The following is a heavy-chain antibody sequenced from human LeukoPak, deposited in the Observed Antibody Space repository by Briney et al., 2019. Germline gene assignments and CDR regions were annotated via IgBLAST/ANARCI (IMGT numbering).Heavy chain of an antibody. CDR1: LGTFSSYA. CDR3: ARDRAVVPAAIWGSAFDP. CDR2: ITPIFGTA. Sequence: SVKVSRKPSLGTFSSYAISWVRQAPGQGFEWMGGITPIFGTANYAQKFQGRVTITTDESTSTAYMELSSLRSEDTAVYYCARDRAVVPAAIWGSAFDPWGQGTLVTVSS. V-gene: IGHV1-69*05. J-gene: IGHJ5*02. D-gene: IGHD2-2*01.